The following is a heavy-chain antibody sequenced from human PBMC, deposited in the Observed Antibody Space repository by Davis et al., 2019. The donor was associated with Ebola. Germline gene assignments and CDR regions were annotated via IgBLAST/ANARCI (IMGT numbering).Heavy chain of an antibody. D-gene: IGHD3-3*01. Sequence: SETLSLTCAASGGSISSSNWWSWVRPPPGKRLEWIAAIYHTGSTNYNPSLKSPVTISVDKSKNQFSLKLSSVTAADTAVYYCAREGPQLGFLEWLPNYYYGMDVWGQGTTVTVSS. CDR1: GGSISSSNW. J-gene: IGHJ6*02. V-gene: IGHV4-4*02. CDR3: AREGPQLGFLEWLPNYYYGMDV. CDR2: IYHTGST.